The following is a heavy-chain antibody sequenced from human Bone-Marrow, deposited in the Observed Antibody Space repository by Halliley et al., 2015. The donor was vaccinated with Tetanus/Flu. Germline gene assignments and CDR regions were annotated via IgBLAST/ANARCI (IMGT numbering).Heavy chain of an antibody. D-gene: IGHD1-26*01. Sequence: TLSLTCSVSGGSVTSSDSLWAWIRQSPGKGLEWIGTIYYSGTTYYNPSLKSRVTMSVDTSRNQFSLQLTSVSAADTAVYYCARLPESTSRLDYWGQGSLVTASS. V-gene: IGHV4-39*01. J-gene: IGHJ4*02. CDR1: GGSVTSSDSL. CDR3: ARLPESTSRLDY. CDR2: IYYSGTT.